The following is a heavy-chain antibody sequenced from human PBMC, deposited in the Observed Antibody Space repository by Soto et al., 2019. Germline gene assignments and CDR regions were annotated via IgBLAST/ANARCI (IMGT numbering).Heavy chain of an antibody. CDR2: ISAYNGNT. CDR1: GYTFTSYG. D-gene: IGHD3-3*01. V-gene: IGHV1-18*01. Sequence: SSVKVSCKASGYTFTSYGISWVRQAPGQGLEWMGWISAYNGNTNYAQKLQGRVTMTTDTSTSTAYMELRSLRSDDTAVYYCARESHDFWSGYYRANDAVDIWG. CDR3: ARESHDFWSGYYRANDAVDI. J-gene: IGHJ3*02.